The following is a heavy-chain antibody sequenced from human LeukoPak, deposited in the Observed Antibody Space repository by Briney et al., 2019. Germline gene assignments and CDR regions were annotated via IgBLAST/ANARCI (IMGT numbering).Heavy chain of an antibody. V-gene: IGHV3-30*12. D-gene: IGHD1-14*01. Sequence: GGSLRLSCAASGFTFSSYCMHWVRQAPGKGLEWVAGILSDGSKEFYTDSVKGRFTISRDNSKNTLYLQMNSLRAEDTAVYYCVRAADRPDNGLDYWGQGTLVTVSS. CDR3: VRAADRPDNGLDY. J-gene: IGHJ4*02. CDR2: ILSDGSKE. CDR1: GFTFSSYC.